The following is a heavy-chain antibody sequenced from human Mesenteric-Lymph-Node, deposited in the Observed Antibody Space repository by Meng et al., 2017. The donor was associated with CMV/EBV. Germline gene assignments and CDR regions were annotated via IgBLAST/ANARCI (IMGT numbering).Heavy chain of an antibody. CDR1: GFTFSDYF. J-gene: IGHJ4*02. CDR2: INTDGSST. V-gene: IGHV3-74*01. CDR3: ARVWSRLSGIDY. D-gene: IGHD2/OR15-2a*01. Sequence: GGSLRLSCAASGFTFSDYFMNWVRQAPGKGLVWVSRINTDGSSTDYADSVKGRFTISRDNAKNTVYLQMNSLRAEDTAVYYCARVWSRLSGIDYWGQGTLVTVSS.